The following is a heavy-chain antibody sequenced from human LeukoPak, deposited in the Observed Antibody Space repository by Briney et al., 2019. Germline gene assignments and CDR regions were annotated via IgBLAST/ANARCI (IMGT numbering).Heavy chain of an antibody. D-gene: IGHD3-10*01. CDR1: GGSISSSNW. J-gene: IGHJ4*02. Sequence: PSETLSLTCAVSGGSISSSNWWSWVRQAPGKGLEWVSVIYSGGSTYYADSVKGRFTISRDNSKNTLYLQMNSLRAEDTAVYYCAHGKWFGELLYWGQGTLVTVSS. V-gene: IGHV3-66*01. CDR2: IYSGGST. CDR3: AHGKWFGELLY.